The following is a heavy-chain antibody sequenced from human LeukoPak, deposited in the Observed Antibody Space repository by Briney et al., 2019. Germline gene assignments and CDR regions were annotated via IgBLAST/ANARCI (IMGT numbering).Heavy chain of an antibody. CDR3: APGPGWFDP. CDR2: INPNSGGT. V-gene: IGHV1-2*06. J-gene: IGHJ5*02. D-gene: IGHD7-27*01. CDR1: GGTFSSYT. Sequence: ASVKVSCKASGGTFSSYTISWVRQAPGRGLEWMGRINPNSGGTNYAQKFQGRVTMTRDTSISTAYMELSRLRSDDTAVYYCAPGPGWFDPWGQGTLVTVSS.